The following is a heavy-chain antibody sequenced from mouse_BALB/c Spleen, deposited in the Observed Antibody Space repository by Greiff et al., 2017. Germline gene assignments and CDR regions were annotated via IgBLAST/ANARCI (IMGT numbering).Heavy chain of an antibody. CDR3: AREGLRRGNWFAY. J-gene: IGHJ3*01. CDR2: ISDGGSYT. Sequence: EVKLVESGGGLVKPGGSLKLSCAASGFTFSDYYMYWVRQTPEKRLEWVATISDGGSYTYYPDSVKGRFTISRDNARNILYLQMSSLRSEDTAMYYCAREGLRRGNWFAYWGQGTLVTVSA. CDR1: GFTFSDYY. V-gene: IGHV5-4*02. D-gene: IGHD2-4*01.